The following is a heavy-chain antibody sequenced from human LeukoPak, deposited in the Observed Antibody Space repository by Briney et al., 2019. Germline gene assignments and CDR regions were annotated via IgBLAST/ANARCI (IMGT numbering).Heavy chain of an antibody. J-gene: IGHJ3*02. V-gene: IGHV4-39*01. Sequence: SETLSLTCTVSGGSISSSSYYWGWIRQPPGKGLEWIGSIYYSGSPYYNPSLKSRVTISVDTSKNQFSLKLSSVTAADTAVYYCARQTYCGGDCHPGWAFDIWGQGTMVTVSS. CDR1: GGSISSSSYY. D-gene: IGHD2-21*02. CDR2: IYYSGSP. CDR3: ARQTYCGGDCHPGWAFDI.